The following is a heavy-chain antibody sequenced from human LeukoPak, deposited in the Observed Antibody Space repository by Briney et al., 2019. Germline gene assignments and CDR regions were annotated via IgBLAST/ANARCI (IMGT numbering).Heavy chain of an antibody. CDR3: ARDLRDDYSDSNGVDY. Sequence: GSLRLSCAASGFTVSSNYMSWVRQAPGKGLEWVSVIYSGGSTYYADSVKGRFTISRDNSKNTLYLQMNSLRAEDTAVYYCARDLRDDYSDSNGVDYWGQGTLVTVSS. V-gene: IGHV3-53*01. CDR1: GFTVSSNY. J-gene: IGHJ4*02. CDR2: IYSGGST. D-gene: IGHD4-11*01.